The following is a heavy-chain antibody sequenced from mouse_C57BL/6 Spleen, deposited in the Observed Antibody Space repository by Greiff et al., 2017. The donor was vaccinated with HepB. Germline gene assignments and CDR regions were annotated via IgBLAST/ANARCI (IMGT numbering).Heavy chain of an antibody. CDR3: ARGTGENSFDY. Sequence: EVMLVESWGGLVKPGGSLKLSCAASGFTFSSYAMSWVRQTPEKRLEWVATISDGGSYTYYPDNVKGRFTISRDNAKNNLYLQMSHLKSEDTAMYYCARGTGENSFDYWGQGTTLTVSS. D-gene: IGHD4-1*01. CDR1: GFTFSSYA. V-gene: IGHV5-4*03. J-gene: IGHJ2*01. CDR2: ISDGGSYT.